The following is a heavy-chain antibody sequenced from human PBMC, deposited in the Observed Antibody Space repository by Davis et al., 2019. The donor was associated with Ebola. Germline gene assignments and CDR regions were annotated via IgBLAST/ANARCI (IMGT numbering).Heavy chain of an antibody. CDR2: ISSSSSYI. CDR3: ARYYYDSSGYPADGIDV. CDR1: GFTFSSYS. J-gene: IGHJ6*02. D-gene: IGHD3-22*01. Sequence: GESLKISCAASGFTFSSYSMNWVRQAPGKGLEWVSSISSSSSYIYYADSVKGRFTISRDNAKNSLYLQMNSLRAEDTAVYYCARYYYDSSGYPADGIDVWGQGTTVTVSS. V-gene: IGHV3-21*01.